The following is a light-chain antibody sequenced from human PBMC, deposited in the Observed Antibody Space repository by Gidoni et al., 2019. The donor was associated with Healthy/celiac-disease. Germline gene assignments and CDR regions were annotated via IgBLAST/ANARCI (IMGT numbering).Light chain of an antibody. J-gene: IGKJ2*04. Sequence: EIVLTQSPGTLSLSPGERATLSCRASQSVSSSYLAWYQQKPGQAPRLLIYGASSRATGIPYRFSGSGSGTDFTLTISRLEPEDFAVYYCQQYGSSRSSFGQGTKLEIK. V-gene: IGKV3-20*01. CDR3: QQYGSSRSS. CDR2: GAS. CDR1: QSVSSSY.